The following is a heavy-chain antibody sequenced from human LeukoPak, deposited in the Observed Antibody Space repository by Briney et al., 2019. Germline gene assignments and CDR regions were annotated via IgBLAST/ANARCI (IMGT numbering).Heavy chain of an antibody. CDR3: VRLFGGKEVDY. J-gene: IGHJ4*02. V-gene: IGHV5-51*01. CDR2: IYPRDSDT. D-gene: IGHD4-23*01. CDR1: EYSFTTYW. Sequence: GESLKISCKGSEYSFTTYWIGLVRQKPGKGLEWMGIIYPRDSDTRYSPSFQGQVTISADKSIRTAYLQWSSLEASDTAMYYCVRLFGGKEVDYWGQGTLVTVSS.